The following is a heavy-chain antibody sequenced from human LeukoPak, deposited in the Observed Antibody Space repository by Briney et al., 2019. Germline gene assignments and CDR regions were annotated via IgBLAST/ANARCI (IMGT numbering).Heavy chain of an antibody. Sequence: GGSLRLSCAASGFTFSGYAMSWVRQAPGKGLEWVSAISGSGGSTYYADSVKGRFTISRDNSKNTLYLQMNSLRAEDTAVYYCAKDSVRFTGDLYYFNYWGQGTLVTVSS. D-gene: IGHD7-27*01. CDR1: GFTFSGYA. V-gene: IGHV3-23*01. J-gene: IGHJ4*02. CDR3: AKDSVRFTGDLYYFNY. CDR2: ISGSGGST.